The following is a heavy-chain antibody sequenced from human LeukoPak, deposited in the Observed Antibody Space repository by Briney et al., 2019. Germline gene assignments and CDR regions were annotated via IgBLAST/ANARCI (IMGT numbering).Heavy chain of an antibody. CDR2: IYYSGST. Sequence: SETLSLTCTVSGGPISSYYWSWIRQPPGKGLEWIGYIYYSGSTNYNPSLKSRVTISVDTSKNQFSLKLSSVTAADTAVYYCARGGKWELPLDYWGQGTLVTVSS. J-gene: IGHJ4*02. CDR1: GGPISSYY. CDR3: ARGGKWELPLDY. D-gene: IGHD1-26*01. V-gene: IGHV4-59*01.